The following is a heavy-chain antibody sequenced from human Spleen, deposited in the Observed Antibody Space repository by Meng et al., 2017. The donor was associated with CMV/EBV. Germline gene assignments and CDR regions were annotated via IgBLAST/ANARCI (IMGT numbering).Heavy chain of an antibody. J-gene: IGHJ5*02. CDR1: GGTFSSYT. D-gene: IGHD2-2*01. CDR3: ARDHNLDCRSTKCLGWFDP. CDR2: IIPILGIA. Sequence: SVKVSCKASGGTFSSYTISWVRQAPGQGLEWMGRIIPILGIANYAQKFQGRVTITADKATSTAYMELSSLRSEDTAVYYCARDHNLDCRSTKCLGWFDPWGQGTLVTVSS. V-gene: IGHV1-69*04.